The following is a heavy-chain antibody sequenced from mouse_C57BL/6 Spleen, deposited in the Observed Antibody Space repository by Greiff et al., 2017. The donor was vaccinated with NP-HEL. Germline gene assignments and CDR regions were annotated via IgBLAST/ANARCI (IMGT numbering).Heavy chain of an antibody. J-gene: IGHJ2*01. CDR1: GFSLTSYG. V-gene: IGHV2-9*02. Sequence: QVQLKESGPGLVAPSQSLSITCTVSGFSLTSYGIHWVRQPPGKGLEWLGVIWAGGSTNYNSALMYSQSISKDNYKSQVVLKKNSLQNDDAAMLYCDRLEEIWGQGTALTVSS. CDR3: DRLEEI. CDR2: IWAGGST.